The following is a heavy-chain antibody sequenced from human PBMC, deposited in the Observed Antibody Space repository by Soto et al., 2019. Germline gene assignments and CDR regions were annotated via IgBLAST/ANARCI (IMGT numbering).Heavy chain of an antibody. V-gene: IGHV1-18*01. CDR2: ISAYNGNT. J-gene: IGHJ4*02. CDR1: GYTFTSYG. Sequence: ASVKVSCKASGYTFTSYGISWVRQAPGQGLEWMGWISAYNGNTNYAQKLQGRVTMTTDTSTSTAYMELRSLRSDDTAVYYCARVAPPLYSSGWSFDYWGQGTLVTVSS. D-gene: IGHD6-19*01. CDR3: ARVAPPLYSSGWSFDY.